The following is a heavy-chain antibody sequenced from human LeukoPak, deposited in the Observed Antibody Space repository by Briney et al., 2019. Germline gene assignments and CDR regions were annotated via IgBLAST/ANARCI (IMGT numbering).Heavy chain of an antibody. CDR2: IRYDGSNK. J-gene: IGHJ4*02. D-gene: IGHD3-22*01. Sequence: GGSPRLSCAASGFTFSSYGMHWVRQAPGKGLEWVAFIRYDGSNKYYADSVKGRFTISRDNSKNTLHLQMNSLRAEDTAVYYCAKDTYYYDSSGYSGYWGQGTLVTVSS. V-gene: IGHV3-30*02. CDR3: AKDTYYYDSSGYSGY. CDR1: GFTFSSYG.